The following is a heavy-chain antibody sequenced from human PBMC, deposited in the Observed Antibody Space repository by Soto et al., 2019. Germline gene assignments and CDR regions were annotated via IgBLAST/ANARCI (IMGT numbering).Heavy chain of an antibody. CDR3: ARGRVVSTISDFDY. Sequence: PSXTLSLTCAVYGGTFSGYYWTWIRQPPVKGLEWIGEINHSGSTNYTPSLESRITIPLDASKNQFSLKLSSVTAADTAVYYCARGRVVSTISDFDYWGQGTLVTVSS. D-gene: IGHD5-12*01. J-gene: IGHJ4*02. V-gene: IGHV4-34*01. CDR2: INHSGST. CDR1: GGTFSGYY.